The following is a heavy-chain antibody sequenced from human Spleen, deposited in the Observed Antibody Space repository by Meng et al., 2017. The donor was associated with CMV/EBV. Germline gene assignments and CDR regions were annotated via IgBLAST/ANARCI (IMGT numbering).Heavy chain of an antibody. J-gene: IGHJ3*02. Sequence: GGSLRLSCAASGFTFSEVWMSWVRQAPGKGLQWVGRIRSKTDGGTTDYAAPVKGRFTISRDDSKNTLYLQMNSLKTEDTAVYYCARDPLFGTTGTTSAFDIWGQGTMVTVSS. V-gene: IGHV3-15*01. CDR2: IRSKTDGGTT. CDR3: ARDPLFGTTGTTSAFDI. D-gene: IGHD1-1*01. CDR1: GFTFSEVW.